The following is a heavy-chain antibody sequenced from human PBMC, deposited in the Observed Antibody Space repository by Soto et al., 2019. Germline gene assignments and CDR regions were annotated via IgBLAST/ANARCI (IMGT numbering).Heavy chain of an antibody. CDR2: MHYTGFS. V-gene: IGHV4-59*02. D-gene: IGHD3-16*01. Sequence: SGTLSLTCSFSGDSVTSHYLTWIRQSPEMGLEWIGYMHYTGFSHYNPSLKSRLTISVDRSKNQFTLQLASVTVADTAIYYCAASFGNARYAYWGQGTQVTVSS. J-gene: IGHJ4*02. CDR3: AASFGNARYAY. CDR1: GDSVTSHY.